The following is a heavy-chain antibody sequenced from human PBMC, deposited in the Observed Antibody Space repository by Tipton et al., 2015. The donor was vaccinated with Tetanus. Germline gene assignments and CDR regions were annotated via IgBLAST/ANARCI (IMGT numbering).Heavy chain of an antibody. CDR1: GGSFSAYY. CDR3: ARGGSYSYGPRGFDL. CDR2: INHSGST. J-gene: IGHJ5*02. D-gene: IGHD5-18*01. V-gene: IGHV4-34*01. Sequence: TLSLTCAVYGGSFSAYYWSWIRQSPGKGLEWIGEINHSGSTTYSPSFKSRVTISVDTPKNQFSLKLTSLTVADTAVYYCARGGSYSYGPRGFDLWGQGTLVIVSS.